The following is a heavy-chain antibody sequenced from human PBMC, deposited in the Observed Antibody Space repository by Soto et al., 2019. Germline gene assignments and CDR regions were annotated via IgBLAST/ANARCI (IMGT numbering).Heavy chain of an antibody. Sequence: SETLSLTCSASGGSVTNINYFWAWIRQSPGKGLEWIANIYYTGTTFYNPSLRSRVSMTIDASKNRFSLNLSSVTASDTALYYCARHEYVSSSYDLLDVWGRGTMVTVS. V-gene: IGHV4-39*01. CDR3: ARHEYVSSSYDLLDV. J-gene: IGHJ3*01. CDR1: GGSVTNINYF. CDR2: IYYTGTT. D-gene: IGHD3-22*01.